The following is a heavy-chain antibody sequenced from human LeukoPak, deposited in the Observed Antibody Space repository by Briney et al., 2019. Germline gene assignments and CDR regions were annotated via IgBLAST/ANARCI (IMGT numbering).Heavy chain of an antibody. J-gene: IGHJ4*02. D-gene: IGHD2-2*01. V-gene: IGHV4-39*01. Sequence: SETLSLTCTVSGGSISSSSYYWGWIRQPPGKGLEWIGSIYYSGSTYYNPSLKSRVTISVDTSKNQFSLKLSSVTAADTAVYYCARLQGVVVPAASDDWGQGTLVTVSS. CDR2: IYYSGST. CDR3: ARLQGVVVPAASDD. CDR1: GGSISSSSYY.